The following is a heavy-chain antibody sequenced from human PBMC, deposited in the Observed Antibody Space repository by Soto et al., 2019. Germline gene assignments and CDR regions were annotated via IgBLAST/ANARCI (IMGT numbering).Heavy chain of an antibody. D-gene: IGHD1-1*01. J-gene: IGHJ6*02. CDR3: VKGERGKGKNYYYNAIDV. Sequence: GGSLRLSCAASGFTFSSYAMSWVRQAPGKGLEWVSGISGSAVYTFYGDSVKGRFTISRDNSKSTLYLEMNNLRAEDTAEYYCVKGERGKGKNYYYNAIDVWGPGTTVTVSS. CDR1: GFTFSSYA. CDR2: ISGSAVYT. V-gene: IGHV3-23*01.